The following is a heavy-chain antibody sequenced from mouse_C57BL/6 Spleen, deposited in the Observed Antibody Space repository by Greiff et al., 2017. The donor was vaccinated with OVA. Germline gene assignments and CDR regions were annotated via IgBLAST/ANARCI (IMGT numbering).Heavy chain of an antibody. CDR2: ISSGSSTI. V-gene: IGHV5-17*01. CDR3: ARDDYDAMDD. J-gene: IGHJ4*01. Sequence: DVMLVESGGGLVKPGGSLKLSCAASGFTFSDYGMHWVRQAPEKGLEWVAYISSGSSTIYYADTVKGRFTISRDNAKNTLFLQMTSLRSEDTAMYYCARDDYDAMDDWGQGTSVTVSS. CDR1: GFTFSDYG.